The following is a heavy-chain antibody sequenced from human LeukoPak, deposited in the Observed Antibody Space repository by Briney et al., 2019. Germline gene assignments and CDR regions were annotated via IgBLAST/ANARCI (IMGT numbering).Heavy chain of an antibody. CDR2: LRGKAYGATA. Sequence: GGSLRLSCTASGFTFGDYGVCWARQPQRKGLEWVAFLRGKAYGATAEYAASVKGRFTISRDDSKRIAYLQMNSLRTEDTGVYYCTRDPVDSYDSSGYLDHWGQGTRVTVSS. CDR1: GFTFGDYG. CDR3: TRDPVDSYDSSGYLDH. V-gene: IGHV3-49*04. D-gene: IGHD3-22*01. J-gene: IGHJ4*02.